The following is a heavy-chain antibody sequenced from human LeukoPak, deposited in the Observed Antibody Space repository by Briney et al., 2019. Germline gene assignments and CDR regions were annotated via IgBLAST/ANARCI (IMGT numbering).Heavy chain of an antibody. CDR1: GFTFTNYE. CDR3: ARGGYSDSSAADLT. D-gene: IGHD3-22*01. CDR2: ISGSGSTI. Sequence: GGTLRLSCAASGFTFTNYEMNWVRQAPGKGLEWISYISGSGSTIYYADSVKSRFTISRDNAKNFLYLQMNSLRAEDTAVYYCARGGYSDSSAADLTWGEGTLVTVSS. J-gene: IGHJ5*02. V-gene: IGHV3-48*03.